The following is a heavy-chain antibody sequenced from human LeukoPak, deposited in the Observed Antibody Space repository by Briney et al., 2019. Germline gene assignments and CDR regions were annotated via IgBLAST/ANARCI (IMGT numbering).Heavy chain of an antibody. CDR3: AREIFHGSGSPRMDV. V-gene: IGHV3-48*04. Sequence: GGSLRLSCVASGFTFSDYSMNWVRQAPGRGLEYIAYMSISGSTIKYAESVKGRFTISRDNAQDSLFLHMNSLRAEDTAVYYCAREIFHGSGSPRMDVWGQGTTVAVSS. CDR1: GFTFSDYS. CDR2: MSISGSTI. J-gene: IGHJ6*02. D-gene: IGHD3-10*01.